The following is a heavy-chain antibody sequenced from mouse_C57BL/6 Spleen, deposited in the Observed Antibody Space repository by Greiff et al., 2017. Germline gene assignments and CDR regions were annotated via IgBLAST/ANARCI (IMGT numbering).Heavy chain of an antibody. J-gene: IGHJ4*01. V-gene: IGHV1-52*01. CDR2: IDPSDSET. Sequence: QVQLKQPGAELVRPGSSVQLSCKASGYTFTSYWMHWVKQRPIQGLEWIGNIDPSDSETHYNQKFKDKATLTVDKSSSTAYMQLSSLTSEDSAGYFCARGGAAMDYWGQGTSVTVSS. CDR3: ARGGAAMDY. CDR1: GYTFTSYW.